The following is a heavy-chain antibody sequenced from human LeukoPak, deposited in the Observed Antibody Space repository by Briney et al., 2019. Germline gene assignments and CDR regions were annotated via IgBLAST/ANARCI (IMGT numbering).Heavy chain of an antibody. CDR3: AREDSYYYGSGSYPFDY. Sequence: QAGGSLRPSCAASGFTFSSYWMSWVRQAPGKGLEWVANIKQDGSEKYYVDSVKGRFTISRDNAKNSLYLQMNSLRAEDTAVYYCAREDSYYYGSGSYPFDYWGQGTLVTVSS. CDR1: GFTFSSYW. D-gene: IGHD3-10*01. V-gene: IGHV3-7*01. CDR2: IKQDGSEK. J-gene: IGHJ4*02.